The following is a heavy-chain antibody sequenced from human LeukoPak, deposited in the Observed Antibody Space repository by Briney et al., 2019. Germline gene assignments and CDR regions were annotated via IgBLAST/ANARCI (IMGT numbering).Heavy chain of an antibody. CDR2: IYHSGST. CDR1: GGSLXXGGYS. D-gene: IGHD3-22*01. V-gene: IGHV4-30-2*01. J-gene: IGHJ3*02. CDR3: ARVLVPANYYDSSGYAFDI. Sequence: SXTXXXXGGSLXXGGYSWGWIRQPPGKGLEWIGYIYHSGSTYYNPSLKSRVTISVNRSKNQFSLKLSSVTAADTAVYYCARVLVPANYYDSSGYAFDIWGQGAMVTVSS.